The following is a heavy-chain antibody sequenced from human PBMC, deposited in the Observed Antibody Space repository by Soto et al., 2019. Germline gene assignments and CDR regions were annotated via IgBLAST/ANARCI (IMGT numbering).Heavy chain of an antibody. V-gene: IGHV2-26*01. J-gene: IGHJ6*02. Sequence: GPTLVNPTKTLTLTCIVSGFSLNNPRMGVSWIRQPPGKALEWLAHIFSNDEKSFSISMRSRLTISKDTSKSQVVLTMTNMDPVDTATYYCARIGGYSYGYRLDYSMDVWGQGTTVTVSS. CDR2: IFSNDEK. D-gene: IGHD5-18*01. CDR1: GFSLNNPRMG. CDR3: ARIGGYSYGYRLDYSMDV.